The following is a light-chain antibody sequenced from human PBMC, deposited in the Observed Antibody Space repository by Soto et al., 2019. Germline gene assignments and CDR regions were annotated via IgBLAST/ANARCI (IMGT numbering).Light chain of an antibody. V-gene: IGKV3-15*01. J-gene: IGKJ2*01. CDR2: GAS. CDR3: QQYINWPTTFT. Sequence: EIVMTQSPGTWSVSPGERVTLSCRASQSVSSSLAWYQQKHGQAHRLLIFGASNRATGVPPRFSGSGSGTEFSRAISRLQSEDFAVYYCQQYINWPTTFTFGQGTKLEIK. CDR1: QSVSSS.